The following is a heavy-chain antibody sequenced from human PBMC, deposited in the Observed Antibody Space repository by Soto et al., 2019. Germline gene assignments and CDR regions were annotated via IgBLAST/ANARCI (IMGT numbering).Heavy chain of an antibody. J-gene: IGHJ4*02. Sequence: EVQLVESGGGLVQPGGSLRLSCAASGFTVSSNYMSWVRQAPGKGLEWVSVIYSGGSTYYADSVKGRFTISRDNSKNTLYLRMNSLRAEDTAVYYCARERLGYYYDSSGYSEFDYWGQGTLVTVSS. V-gene: IGHV3-66*01. CDR2: IYSGGST. D-gene: IGHD3-22*01. CDR3: ARERLGYYYDSSGYSEFDY. CDR1: GFTVSSNY.